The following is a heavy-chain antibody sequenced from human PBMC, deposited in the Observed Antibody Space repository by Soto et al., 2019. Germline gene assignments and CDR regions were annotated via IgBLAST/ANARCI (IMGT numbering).Heavy chain of an antibody. CDR2: ISSGGGTT. V-gene: IGHV3-48*03. CDR1: GLTFSSYE. CDR3: TCEYGPGFPVY. D-gene: IGHD3-10*01. J-gene: IGHJ4*02. Sequence: GGSLIFSCAASGLTFSSYEMNWVRQAPGKGLEWVSYISSGGGTTYYADSVKGRFTISRDNAKNSLYLQMNSQRAEDTALYYSTCEYGPGFPVYWGKGNLFTVA.